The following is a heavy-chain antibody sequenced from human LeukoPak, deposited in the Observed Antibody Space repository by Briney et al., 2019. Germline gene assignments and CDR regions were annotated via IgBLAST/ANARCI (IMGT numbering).Heavy chain of an antibody. J-gene: IGHJ3*02. CDR3: ARMGSRSGPYDAFDI. CDR1: GGSISSYY. Sequence: SETLSLTCTVSGGSISSYYWGWIRQPPGKGLEWIGYIYYSGSTNYNPSLKSRVTISVDTSKNQFSLKLSSVTAADTAVYYCARMGSRSGPYDAFDIWGQGTMVTVSS. D-gene: IGHD3-10*01. V-gene: IGHV4-59*01. CDR2: IYYSGST.